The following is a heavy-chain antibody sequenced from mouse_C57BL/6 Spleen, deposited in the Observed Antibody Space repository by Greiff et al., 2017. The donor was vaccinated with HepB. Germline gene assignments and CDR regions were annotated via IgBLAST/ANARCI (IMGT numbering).Heavy chain of an antibody. CDR2: IYPGSGST. Sequence: QVQLQQPGAELVKPGASVKMSCKASGYTFTSYWITWVKQRPGQGLEWIGDIYPGSGSTNYNEKFKSKATLTVDTSSSTAYMQLSSLTSEDSAVYYCARIYYDYDADADFDYWGQGTTLTVSS. CDR3: ARIYYDYDADADFDY. V-gene: IGHV1-55*01. CDR1: GYTFTSYW. J-gene: IGHJ2*01. D-gene: IGHD2-4*01.